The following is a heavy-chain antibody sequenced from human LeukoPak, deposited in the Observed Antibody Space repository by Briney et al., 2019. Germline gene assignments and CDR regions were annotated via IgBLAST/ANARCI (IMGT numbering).Heavy chain of an antibody. V-gene: IGHV3-74*01. J-gene: IGHJ4*02. CDR3: ARVSRGYSY. D-gene: IGHD5-18*01. CDR2: INNDGSYK. CDR1: GFTFNSYW. Sequence: GGSLRLSCAASGFTFNSYWMHWVRQAPGKGLVWVSSINNDGSYKPYANSVKGRFTVSRDNARNTLYLQMNSLRADDTAVYYCARVSRGYSYWGQGTLVTVST.